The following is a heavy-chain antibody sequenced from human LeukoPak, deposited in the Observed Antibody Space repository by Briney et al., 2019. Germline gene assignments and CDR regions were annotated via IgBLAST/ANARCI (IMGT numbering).Heavy chain of an antibody. J-gene: IGHJ4*02. V-gene: IGHV4-34*01. CDR1: GVSFSNYY. CDR3: SRGGIDLTTPFGDY. D-gene: IGHD2-15*01. Sequence: SETLSLTCVVYGVSFSNYYWNWIRQTPGKGLEWIGEINHSGSTNYNPSLESRVTTSVDMSKNQFSLTLNSLTAADTAVYFCSRGGIDLTTPFGDYWGQGTLVTVSS. CDR2: INHSGST.